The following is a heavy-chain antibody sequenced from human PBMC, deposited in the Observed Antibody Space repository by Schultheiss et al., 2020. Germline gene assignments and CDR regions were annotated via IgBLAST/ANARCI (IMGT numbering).Heavy chain of an antibody. J-gene: IGHJ6*02. CDR3: ARDLGYSYGLDGSGYDNYYYYGMDV. V-gene: IGHV1-8*02. Sequence: ASVKVSCKASGYTFTSYGINWVRQATGQGLEWMGWMNPNSGNTGYAQKFQGRVTMTRNTSISTAYMELSSLRAEDTAVYYCARDLGYSYGLDGSGYDNYYYYGMDVWGQGTTVTVSS. CDR1: GYTFTSYG. D-gene: IGHD5-18*01. CDR2: MNPNSGNT.